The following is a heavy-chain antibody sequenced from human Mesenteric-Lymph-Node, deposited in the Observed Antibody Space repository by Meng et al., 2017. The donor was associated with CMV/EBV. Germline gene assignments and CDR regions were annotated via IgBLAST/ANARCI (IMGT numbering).Heavy chain of an antibody. CDR1: GYTFTSYG. J-gene: IGHJ4*02. Sequence: SVKVSCKASGYTFTSYGFTWVRQAPGQGLEWMGGIIPILGIANYAQKFQGRVTITADKSTSTTYMELSSLRSEDTAVYYCARFREERRGYDDYWGRGTLVTVSS. V-gene: IGHV1-69*10. D-gene: IGHD5-12*01. CDR3: ARFREERRGYDDY. CDR2: IIPILGIA.